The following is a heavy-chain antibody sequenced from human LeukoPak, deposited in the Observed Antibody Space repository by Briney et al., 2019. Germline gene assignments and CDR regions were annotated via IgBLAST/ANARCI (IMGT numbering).Heavy chain of an antibody. V-gene: IGHV3-30-3*01. J-gene: IGHJ4*02. CDR1: GFTFSNYA. Sequence: GGSLRLSCAATGFTFSNYAIHWGRQAPGKGLEWVAFISDDGSRQHYADSVKGRFTISRDNSKNTLNLQMNSMRAEDTAVYYCVKDRTGTYPLDYWGQGTLVTVPS. CDR3: VKDRTGTYPLDY. CDR2: ISDDGSRQ. D-gene: IGHD3-10*01.